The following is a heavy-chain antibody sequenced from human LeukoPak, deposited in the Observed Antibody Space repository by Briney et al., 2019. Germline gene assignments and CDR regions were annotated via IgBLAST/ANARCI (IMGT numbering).Heavy chain of an antibody. Sequence: GGSLRLSCAASGFSFRTYWMSWVRQAPGKGLEWVANIKQDGSEKNYLDSVKGRFTISRDNAKNSLDLQMNNLRAEDTAVYYCARSGSSMEYWGQGTLVTVSS. D-gene: IGHD3-10*01. J-gene: IGHJ4*02. V-gene: IGHV3-7*01. CDR1: GFSFRTYW. CDR3: ARSGSSMEY. CDR2: IKQDGSEK.